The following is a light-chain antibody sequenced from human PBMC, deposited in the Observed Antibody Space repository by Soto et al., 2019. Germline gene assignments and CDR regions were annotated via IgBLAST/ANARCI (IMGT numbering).Light chain of an antibody. CDR2: EVN. V-gene: IGLV2-14*01. CDR3: ASYTISSTRV. Sequence: QSVLTQPASVSGSPGQSITISCTGSNSDVGAYNYVSWYQQHPGKAPKLIIYEVNNRPSGVSHRFSGSKSGNTASLNISGLQADDEADYYCASYTISSTRVFGGGTKLTVL. CDR1: NSDVGAYNY. J-gene: IGLJ3*02.